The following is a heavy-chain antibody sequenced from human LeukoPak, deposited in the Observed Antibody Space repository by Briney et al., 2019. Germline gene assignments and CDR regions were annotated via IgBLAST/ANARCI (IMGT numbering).Heavy chain of an antibody. J-gene: IGHJ4*02. V-gene: IGHV1-8*03. CDR1: GYTFTSYD. Sequence: ASVKVSCKASGYTFTSYDINWVRHASGQGLEWMGWINLKSGYTGYAQKFQGRVTITRDTSISTAYMELSSLRSEDTAVYYCARVAGSIDYWGQGTLVTVSS. D-gene: IGHD6-19*01. CDR2: INLKSGYT. CDR3: ARVAGSIDY.